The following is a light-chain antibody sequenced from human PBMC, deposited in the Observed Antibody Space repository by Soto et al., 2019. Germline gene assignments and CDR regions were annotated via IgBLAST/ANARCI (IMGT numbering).Light chain of an antibody. J-gene: IGLJ1*01. CDR2: DAS. CDR3: SSYTSSSTYV. Sequence: QSVPTQPPSVSGSPGQSVAISCTGTSSDVGGSNGVSWYQQPPGTAPKLMIYDASNRPSGVPDRFSGSKSGNTASLTISGLQAEDEGDYYCSSYTSSSTYVFGTGTKVTVL. CDR1: SSDVGGSNG. V-gene: IGLV2-18*02.